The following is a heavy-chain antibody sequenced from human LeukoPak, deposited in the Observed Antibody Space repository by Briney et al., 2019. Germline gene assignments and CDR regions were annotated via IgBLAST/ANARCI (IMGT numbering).Heavy chain of an antibody. Sequence: GASVKVSCKVSGYTLTELSMHWVRQAPGKGLEWMGGFDPEDGETIYAQKFQGRVTMTEDTSTDTAYMELSSLRSEDTAVYYCATSLGVVAAAAYYYYGIDVWGKGTTVTVSS. CDR2: FDPEDGET. V-gene: IGHV1-24*01. J-gene: IGHJ6*04. CDR1: GYTLTELS. D-gene: IGHD6-13*01. CDR3: ATSLGVVAAAAYYYYGIDV.